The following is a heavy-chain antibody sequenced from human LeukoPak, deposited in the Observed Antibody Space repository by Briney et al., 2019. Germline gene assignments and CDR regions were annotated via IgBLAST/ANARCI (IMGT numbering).Heavy chain of an antibody. CDR2: IYYTGNT. J-gene: IGHJ4*02. Sequence: SETLSLTCTVSGVSISNHYSSWIRQPPGKGLEWIGYIYYTGNTNYNPSLMSRVTISEDTSKNQVSLELSSVTAADTAVYYCVRHSRVVAFDYWGQGNLVTVSS. V-gene: IGHV4-59*08. D-gene: IGHD2-15*01. CDR3: VRHSRVVAFDY. CDR1: GVSISNHY.